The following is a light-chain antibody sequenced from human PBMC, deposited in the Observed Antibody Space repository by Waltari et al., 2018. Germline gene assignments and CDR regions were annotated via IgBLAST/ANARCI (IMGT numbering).Light chain of an antibody. V-gene: IGKV2-28*01. CDR2: LGS. J-gene: IGKJ2*01. Sequence: DILMTQSPLSLSVSPGEPASITCRSSQSLLHRDGYNYLHWYLQKPGQSPQLLTYLGSSRASGVPDRVSGSGSGTYFTLKITRVEPEDVGLYYCMQALQMYTFGQGTRLDI. CDR3: MQALQMYT. CDR1: QSLLHRDGYNY.